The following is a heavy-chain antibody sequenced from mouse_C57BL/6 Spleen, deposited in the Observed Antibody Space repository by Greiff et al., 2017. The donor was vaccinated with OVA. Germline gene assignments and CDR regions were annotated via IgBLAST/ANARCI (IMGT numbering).Heavy chain of an antibody. D-gene: IGHD2-1*01. CDR1: GFTFSSYG. J-gene: IGHJ1*03. V-gene: IGHV5-6*01. CDR2: ISSGGSYT. CDR3: ARHRNCFDV. Sequence: EVMLVESGGDLVKPGGSLKLSCAASGFTFSSYGMSWVRQTPDKRLEWVATISSGGSYTYYPDSVKGRFTISRDNAKNTLYLQMSSLKSEDTAMYYCARHRNCFDVWGTGTTVTVSS.